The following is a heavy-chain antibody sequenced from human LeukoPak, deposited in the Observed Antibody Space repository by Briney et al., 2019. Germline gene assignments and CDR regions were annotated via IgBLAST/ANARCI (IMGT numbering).Heavy chain of an antibody. D-gene: IGHD3-22*01. Sequence: GASVKVSCKASGHTFTDYNMHWVRQAPGQGLEWMGWINPNSGGTNYAQKFQGRVTMTRDTSISTAYMELSRLRSDDTAVYYCARVYDSSGDSNWFDPWGQGTLVTVSS. CDR3: ARVYDSSGDSNWFDP. CDR2: INPNSGGT. V-gene: IGHV1-2*02. J-gene: IGHJ5*02. CDR1: GHTFTDYN.